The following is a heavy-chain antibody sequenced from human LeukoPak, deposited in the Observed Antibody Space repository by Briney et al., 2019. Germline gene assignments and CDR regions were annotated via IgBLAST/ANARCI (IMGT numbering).Heavy chain of an antibody. D-gene: IGHD1-26*01. CDR2: ISSSSSYI. V-gene: IGHV3-21*01. J-gene: IGHJ4*02. Sequence: PGGSLRLSCAASGFTFSSYRMNWVRQAPGKGLEWVSSISSSSSYIYYADSVKGRFTISRDNAKNSLYLQMNSLRAEDTAVYYCASIVGATSYFDYWGQGTLVTVSS. CDR1: GFTFSSYR. CDR3: ASIVGATSYFDY.